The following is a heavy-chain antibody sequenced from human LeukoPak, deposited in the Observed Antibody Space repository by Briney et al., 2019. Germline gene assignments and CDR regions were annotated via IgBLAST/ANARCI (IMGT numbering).Heavy chain of an antibody. CDR2: VSAYNAHT. Sequence: ASVRVSCKASGYTFTNYGFTWVRQAPGQGLEWMGWVSAYNAHTNYAQKFQDRVTSTKDASVSTAYMELSRLTTDDTAVYYCARQHWPDKFVDFWGQGTLVTVSS. D-gene: IGHD1-1*01. J-gene: IGHJ4*02. CDR3: ARQHWPDKFVDF. V-gene: IGHV1-18*01. CDR1: GYTFTNYG.